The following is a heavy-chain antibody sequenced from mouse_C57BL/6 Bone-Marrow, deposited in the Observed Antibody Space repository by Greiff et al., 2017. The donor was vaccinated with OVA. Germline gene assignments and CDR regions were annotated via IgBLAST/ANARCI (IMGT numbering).Heavy chain of an antibody. CDR2: ISSGGSYT. V-gene: IGHV5-6*01. Sequence: EVQRVESGGDLVKPGGSLKLSCAASGFTFSSYGMSWVRQTPDKRLEWVATISSGGSYTYYPDSVKGRFTISRDKAKNTLYLQRSSLKSEDTAMDYCARQRLWYSWFAYWGQGTLVTVSA. CDR3: ARQRLWYSWFAY. J-gene: IGHJ3*01. D-gene: IGHD2-1*01. CDR1: GFTFSSYG.